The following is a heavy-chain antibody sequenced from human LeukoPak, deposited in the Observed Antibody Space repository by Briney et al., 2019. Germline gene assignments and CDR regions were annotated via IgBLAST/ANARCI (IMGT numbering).Heavy chain of an antibody. V-gene: IGHV4-59*01. D-gene: IGHD3-22*01. CDR2: IYYSGST. CDR1: GGSISSYY. J-gene: IGHJ1*01. CDR3: VGGNYYDSQH. Sequence: PSETLSLTCTVSGGSISSYYWSWIRQPPGKGLEWIGYIYYSGSTNYNPSLKSRVTISVDTSKNQFSLKLSSVTAADTAVYYCVGGNYYDSQHSGQGTLVTVSP.